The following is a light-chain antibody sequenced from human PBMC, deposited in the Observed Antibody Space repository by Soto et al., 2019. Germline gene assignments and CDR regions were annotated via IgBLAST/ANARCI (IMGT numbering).Light chain of an antibody. Sequence: QSALTQPRSVSGSPGQSVTISCTGTSSDVGDYNYVSWYQQYPGKAPKLVIYDVSKRPSGVPDRFSGPKSGNTASLTISGLQAEDEADYYCCSFAGSYTFWVFGGGPKVTVL. CDR1: SSDVGDYNY. CDR2: DVS. CDR3: CSFAGSYTFWV. V-gene: IGLV2-11*01. J-gene: IGLJ3*02.